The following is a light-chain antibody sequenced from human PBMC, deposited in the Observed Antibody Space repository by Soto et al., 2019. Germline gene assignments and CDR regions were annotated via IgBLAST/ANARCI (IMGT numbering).Light chain of an antibody. J-gene: IGKJ1*01. CDR2: GAS. V-gene: IGKV3-15*01. Sequence: VLTQSPGTMYLSPGERATLSCRASQSVSSTYLIWYQQKPGQAPRLLIYGASSRATGIPARFSGSGSGTEFTLTISSLQSEDSAVYFCQQYNNWPRTFGQGTKVDI. CDR1: QSVSSTY. CDR3: QQYNNWPRT.